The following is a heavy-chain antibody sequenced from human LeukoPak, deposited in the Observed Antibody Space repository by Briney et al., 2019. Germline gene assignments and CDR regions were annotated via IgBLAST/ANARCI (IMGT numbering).Heavy chain of an antibody. V-gene: IGHV3-23*01. CDR3: AKMGDYDYVWGSYRYFDY. CDR2: ISGSGGST. D-gene: IGHD3-16*02. CDR1: GFSFSSYA. J-gene: IGHJ4*02. Sequence: GGSLRLSCAASGFSFSSYAMRWVRQGPGKGLEWVSAISGSGGSTYYADSVKGRFTISRDNSKNTLYLQMNSLRAEDTAVYYCAKMGDYDYVWGSYRYFDYWGQGTLVTVSS.